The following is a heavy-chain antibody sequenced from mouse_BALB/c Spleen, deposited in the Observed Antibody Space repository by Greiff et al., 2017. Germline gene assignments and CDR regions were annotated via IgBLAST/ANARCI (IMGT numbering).Heavy chain of an antibody. CDR2: ISYCGST. CDR3: ARIPHYYGSSYAMDY. D-gene: IGHD1-1*01. V-gene: IGHV3-2*02. CDR1: GFSITSDYA. Sequence: EVQVEESGPGLVQPSQSLSLTCTVTGFSITSDYAWYCLRPFPGNKLEWMGYISYCGSTSYNPSLKSRISITRDTSKNQFFLQLNSVTTEDTATYYGARIPHYYGSSYAMDYWGQGTSVTVSA. J-gene: IGHJ4*01.